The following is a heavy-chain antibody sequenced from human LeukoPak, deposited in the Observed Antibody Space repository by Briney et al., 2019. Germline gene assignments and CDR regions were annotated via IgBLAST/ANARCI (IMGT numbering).Heavy chain of an antibody. CDR1: GFTFSSYG. CDR3: AKNGLWLLDY. J-gene: IGHJ4*02. D-gene: IGHD5-24*01. V-gene: IGHV3-30*18. CDR2: ISYDGSNK. Sequence: PGRSLRLSCAASGFTFSSYGMHWVRQAPGKGLEWVAVISYDGSNKYYADSVKGRFTISRENSKNTLYLQMNSLRAEDTAVYYCAKNGLWLLDYWGPGTLVTVSS.